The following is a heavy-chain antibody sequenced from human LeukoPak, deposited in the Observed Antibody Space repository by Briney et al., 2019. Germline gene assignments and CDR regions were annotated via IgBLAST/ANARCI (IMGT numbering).Heavy chain of an antibody. CDR3: ARWGPHCTGGDCHLYFYGMDV. Sequence: GGSLRLSCGVSGFTFSRYWMTWVGQAPGKGLEWVANIKEDGSEKCYMDSVQGRFSISRDNAKNSLYLQMNSLRAEDTAVYYCARWGPHCTGGDCHLYFYGMDVWGQGTTVAVSS. CDR2: IKEDGSEK. D-gene: IGHD2-8*02. V-gene: IGHV3-7*04. CDR1: GFTFSRYW. J-gene: IGHJ6*02.